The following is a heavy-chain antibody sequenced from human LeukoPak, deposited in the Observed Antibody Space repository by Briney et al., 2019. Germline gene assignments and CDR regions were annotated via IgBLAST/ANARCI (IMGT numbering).Heavy chain of an antibody. V-gene: IGHV3-21*01. D-gene: IGHD1-14*01. CDR1: GFTFSDYT. CDR3: AKRREPLENAVDGY. Sequence: GGSLRLSCAASGFTFSDYTMTWVRQAPGKGLEWVASISGSGGFVYYADSVRGRFTISRDNPEKSLSLQMNSLRAEDTAVYFCAKRREPLENAVDGYWGQGTQVTVSS. CDR2: ISGSGGFV. J-gene: IGHJ4*02.